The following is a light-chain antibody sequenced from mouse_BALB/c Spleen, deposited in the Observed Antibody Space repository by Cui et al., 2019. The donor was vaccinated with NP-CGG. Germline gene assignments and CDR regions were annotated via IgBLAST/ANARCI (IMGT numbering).Light chain of an antibody. CDR2: GTN. CDR3: ALWYSNHWV. Sequence: QAVVTQESTLTTSPGETVTLTCRSNTGAVTTNNYANWVQEKPDHVVTGLIGGTNNRAPGVPARFSGSLFGDKAALTITGTQTEDEAIYFCALWYSNHWVFGGGTKLTVL. V-gene: IGLV1*01. J-gene: IGLJ1*01. CDR1: TGAVTTNNY.